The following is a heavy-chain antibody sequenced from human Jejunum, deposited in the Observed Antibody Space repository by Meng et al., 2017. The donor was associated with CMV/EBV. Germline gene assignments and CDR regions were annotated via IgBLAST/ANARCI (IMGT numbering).Heavy chain of an antibody. J-gene: IGHJ5*01. D-gene: IGHD1-26*01. CDR2: INTKSGGT. V-gene: IGHV1-2*02. CDR3: ARDLNESGTYSPFES. Sequence: SGYTVTDYCIPWVRHDPGQGLEWMGWINTKSGGTKTAQKLKGRVNLTRDRSIGSAYMELSRLTSDDTAMYYCARDLNESGTYSPFESWGQGTLVTVSS. CDR1: GYTVTDYC.